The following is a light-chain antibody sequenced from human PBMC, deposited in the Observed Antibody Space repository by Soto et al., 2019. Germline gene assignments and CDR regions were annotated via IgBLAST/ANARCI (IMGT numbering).Light chain of an antibody. CDR1: QSVSSY. J-gene: IGKJ4*01. Sequence: EIVMTQSPATLSLSPGERATLSCRASQSVSSYLAWYQQKPGQAPRLLIYDAYNRATGIPARFSGSGSGTHFTLTISDLEPEDFAIYYCQQRSNWPPVTFGGGTKVEIK. CDR2: DAY. CDR3: QQRSNWPPVT. V-gene: IGKV3-11*01.